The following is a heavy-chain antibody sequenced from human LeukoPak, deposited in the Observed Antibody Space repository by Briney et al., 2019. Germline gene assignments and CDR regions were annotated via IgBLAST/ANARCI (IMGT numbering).Heavy chain of an antibody. V-gene: IGHV3-23*01. CDR1: GLTFSRHA. Sequence: GGSLRLSCVASGLTFSRHAMTWVRQTPGKGLEWVSGIAASGGSTYYTDSVKGRFTISRDNSKNTLYLQMNSLRAEDTAVYYCARPTPMSITGTTSTYYFDYWGQGTLVTVSS. D-gene: IGHD1-20*01. J-gene: IGHJ4*02. CDR2: IAASGGST. CDR3: ARPTPMSITGTTSTYYFDY.